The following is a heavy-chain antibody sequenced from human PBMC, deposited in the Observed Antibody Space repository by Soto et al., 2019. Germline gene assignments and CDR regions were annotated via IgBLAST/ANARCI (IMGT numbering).Heavy chain of an antibody. CDR3: ARDLYCSSTSCYPGGYYGMDV. Sequence: EVQRVESGGGLVKPGGSLRLSCAASGFTFSSYSRNWVRQAPGKGLEWVSSISSSSSYIYYADSVKGRFTISRDNAKNSLYLQMNSLRAEDTAVYYCARDLYCSSTSCYPGGYYGMDVWGQRTTVTVSS. D-gene: IGHD2-2*01. J-gene: IGHJ6*02. CDR2: ISSSSSYI. CDR1: GFTFSSYS. V-gene: IGHV3-21*01.